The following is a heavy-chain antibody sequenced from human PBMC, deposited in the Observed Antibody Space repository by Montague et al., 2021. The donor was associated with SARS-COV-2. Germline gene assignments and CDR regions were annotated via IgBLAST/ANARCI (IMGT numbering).Heavy chain of an antibody. Sequence: SLSLSCAASGFTFDDYGMSWVRQAPGKGLEWVSGITRNGDSTGYGDSMKGRFTISRDNPKNYLYLQMNSLTAEDTALYYCSRGYKFGPFDLWGRGTLITVSS. CDR3: SRGYKFGPFDL. D-gene: IGHD1-1*01. V-gene: IGHV3-20*04. CDR2: ITRNGDST. CDR1: GFTFDDYG. J-gene: IGHJ4*02.